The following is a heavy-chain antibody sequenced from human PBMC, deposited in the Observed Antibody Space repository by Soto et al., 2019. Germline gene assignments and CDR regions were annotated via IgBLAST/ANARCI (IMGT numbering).Heavy chain of an antibody. D-gene: IGHD3-3*01. J-gene: IGHJ6*03. Sequence: GGSLRLSCAASGFTFSSYGMHWVRQAPGKGLEWVAVISYDGSNKYYADSVKGRFTISRDNSKNTLYLQMNSLRAEDTAVYYCAKDGDARLEWLSTSVDYYYYMDVWGKGTTVTVSS. V-gene: IGHV3-30*18. CDR2: ISYDGSNK. CDR1: GFTFSSYG. CDR3: AKDGDARLEWLSTSVDYYYYMDV.